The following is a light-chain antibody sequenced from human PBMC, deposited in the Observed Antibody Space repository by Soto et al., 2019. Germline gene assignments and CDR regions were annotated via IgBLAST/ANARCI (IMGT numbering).Light chain of an antibody. V-gene: IGLV2-14*01. CDR1: SSDVGAYNY. CDR2: DVT. Sequence: QSALTQPASVSGPPGQSITISCTGTSSDVGAYNYVSWYQHHPGKAPRLVIYDVTNRPSGISDRFSGSESGNTASLTISGLLAEDEADYYCTSYTSTSTYVFGTGTKLTVL. J-gene: IGLJ1*01. CDR3: TSYTSTSTYV.